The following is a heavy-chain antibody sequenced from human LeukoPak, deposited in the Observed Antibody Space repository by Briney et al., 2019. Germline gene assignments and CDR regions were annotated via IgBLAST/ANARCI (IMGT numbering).Heavy chain of an antibody. CDR1: GGTFSSYA. CDR2: IIPIFGTA. Sequence: ASVKVSCKASGGTFSSYAISRVRQAPGQGLEWMGGIIPIFGTANYAQKFQGRVTITADESTSTAYMELSSLRSEDTAVYYCARSDDYVWGSYRPDAFDIWGQGTMVTVSS. CDR3: ARSDDYVWGSYRPDAFDI. V-gene: IGHV1-69*13. J-gene: IGHJ3*02. D-gene: IGHD3-16*02.